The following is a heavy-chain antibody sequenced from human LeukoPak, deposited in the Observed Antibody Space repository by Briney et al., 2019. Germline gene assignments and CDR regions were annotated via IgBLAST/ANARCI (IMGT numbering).Heavy chain of an antibody. CDR3: ECSYYFAFDI. Sequence: GASVKASCKASGGTFSSYAISWVRQAPGQGLEWMGRIIPILGIANYAQKFQGRVTITADKSTSTAYMELSSLRSEDTAVYYCECSYYFAFDIWGQGTMVTVSS. CDR2: IIPILGIA. D-gene: IGHD2-15*01. V-gene: IGHV1-69*04. CDR1: GGTFSSYA. J-gene: IGHJ3*02.